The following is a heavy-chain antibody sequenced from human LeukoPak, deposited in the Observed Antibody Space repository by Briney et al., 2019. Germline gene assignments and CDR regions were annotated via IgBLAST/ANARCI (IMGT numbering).Heavy chain of an antibody. D-gene: IGHD6-13*01. Sequence: SETLSLTCTVSGGSISSGDYYWSWIRQPPGKGLEWIGYIYYSGNTNYNPSLKSRVTISLDTSKNQFSLKLSSLTAADTAVYYCAKSGTLGNFYWGQGTLVTVSS. CDR3: AKSGTLGNFY. J-gene: IGHJ4*02. CDR1: GGSISSGDYY. CDR2: IYYSGNT. V-gene: IGHV4-61*08.